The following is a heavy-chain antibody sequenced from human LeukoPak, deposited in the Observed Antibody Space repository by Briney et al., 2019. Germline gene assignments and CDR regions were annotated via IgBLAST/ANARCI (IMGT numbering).Heavy chain of an antibody. V-gene: IGHV3-7*03. Sequence: PGGSLRLSCAASGFIFSFYWMTWVRQAPGKGLEWVANIKPDGSEKYYVDSVRGRCTISRDNTRNTLDLQMNSLRPEDTAVYYCARENYFSFDYWGQGALVTVSS. D-gene: IGHD3-16*01. CDR3: ARENYFSFDY. CDR2: IKPDGSEK. J-gene: IGHJ4*02. CDR1: GFIFSFYW.